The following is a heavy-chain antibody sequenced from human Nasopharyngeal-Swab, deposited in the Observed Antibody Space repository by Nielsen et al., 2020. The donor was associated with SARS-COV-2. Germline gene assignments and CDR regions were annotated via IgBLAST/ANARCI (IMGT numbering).Heavy chain of an antibody. CDR1: GFNFTSYA. Sequence: GESLKISCSASGFNFTSYAIHCVRQPPGKGLEWVAVVSYDGTNAFYADSVKGRFAISRDNSKSTVSLQMNSLRSEDTAVYYCAKDRGGRSLDSWGQGTLVTGSS. CDR2: VSYDGTNA. J-gene: IGHJ4*02. CDR3: AKDRGGRSLDS. V-gene: IGHV3-30-3*02. D-gene: IGHD3-16*01.